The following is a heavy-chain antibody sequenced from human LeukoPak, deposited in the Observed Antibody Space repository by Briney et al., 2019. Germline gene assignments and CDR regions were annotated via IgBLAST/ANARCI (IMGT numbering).Heavy chain of an antibody. Sequence: SETLSLTCTVSGGSPSSYYWSWIRQPPGKGLEWIGYIYYSGSTNYNPSLKSRVTISVDTSKNQFSLKLSSVTAADTAMYYCARGGSGYYGHNWFDPWGQGTLVTASS. J-gene: IGHJ5*02. CDR3: ARGGSGYYGHNWFDP. CDR1: GGSPSSYY. V-gene: IGHV4-59*01. CDR2: IYYSGST. D-gene: IGHD3-22*01.